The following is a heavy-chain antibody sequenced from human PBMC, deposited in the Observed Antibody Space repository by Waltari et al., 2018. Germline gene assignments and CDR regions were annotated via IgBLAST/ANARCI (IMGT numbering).Heavy chain of an antibody. CDR1: GGSISSYY. CDR3: ARGEYSSSWGAEYFQH. CDR2: IYYSGST. Sequence: QVQLQESGPGLVKPSETLSLTCTVSGGSISSYYWSWIRQPPGKGLEWIGYIYYSGSTNYNPSIKSRVTISVDTSKNQFSLKLSSVTAADTAVYYCARGEYSSSWGAEYFQHWGQGTLVTVSS. V-gene: IGHV4-59*01. J-gene: IGHJ1*01. D-gene: IGHD6-13*01.